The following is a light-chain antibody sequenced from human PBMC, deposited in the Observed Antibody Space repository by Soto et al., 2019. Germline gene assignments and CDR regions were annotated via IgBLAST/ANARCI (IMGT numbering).Light chain of an antibody. J-gene: IGKJ4*01. V-gene: IGKV3-20*01. Sequence: EIVLTPSPGPPSLYPGGRAPLSGRSSQRVSSNFLAWYQEKPGQAPRLLIYGASNRATGIPDRFSGSGSGTDFTLTISRLEPEDFAVYYCRQYGRSLGFALGGGTKVDIK. CDR2: GAS. CDR1: QRVSSNF. CDR3: RQYGRSLGFA.